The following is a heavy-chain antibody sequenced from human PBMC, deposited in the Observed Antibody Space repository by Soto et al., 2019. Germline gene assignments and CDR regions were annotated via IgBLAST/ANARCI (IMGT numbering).Heavy chain of an antibody. CDR2: ISSSSSYI. Sequence: EVQLVESGGGLVKPGGSLRLSCAASGFTFSSYSMNWVRQAPGKGLEWVSSISSSSSYIYYADSVKGRFTISRDNAKNXLYLRMNSLRAEDPAVYYCARATIYNWHDVGGMDVWGQGTTVTGSS. CDR3: ARATIYNWHDVGGMDV. J-gene: IGHJ6*02. D-gene: IGHD1-1*01. CDR1: GFTFSSYS. V-gene: IGHV3-21*01.